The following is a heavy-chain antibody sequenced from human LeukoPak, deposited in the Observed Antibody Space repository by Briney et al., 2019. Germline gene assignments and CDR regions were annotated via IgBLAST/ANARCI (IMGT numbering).Heavy chain of an antibody. J-gene: IGHJ6*02. D-gene: IGHD3-3*01. CDR1: GGTFSSYA. CDR3: ARGERPSGYDFWSGYQSGIYYYYGMDV. CDR2: IIPIFGTA. Sequence: GASVKVSCKASGGTFSSYAVSRVRQAPGQGLECMGGIIPIFGTADYAQKFQGRVTMTRNTSISTAYMELSSLRSEDTAVYYCARGERPSGYDFWSGYQSGIYYYYGMDVWGQGTTVTVSS. V-gene: IGHV1-69*05.